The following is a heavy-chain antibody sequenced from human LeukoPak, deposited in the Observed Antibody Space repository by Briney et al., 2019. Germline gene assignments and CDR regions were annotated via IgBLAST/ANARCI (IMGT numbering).Heavy chain of an antibody. J-gene: IGHJ4*02. CDR2: INPNSGGT. CDR3: ARDPIYEAYYYDSSGYYYDY. Sequence: ASVKVSCKASGYTFTGYYMHWVRQAPGQGLEWMGWINPNSGGTNYAQKFQGRVTMTRDTSISTAYMELSGLRSDDTAVYYCARDPIYEAYYYDSSGYYYDYWGQGTLVTVSS. D-gene: IGHD3-22*01. V-gene: IGHV1-2*02. CDR1: GYTFTGYY.